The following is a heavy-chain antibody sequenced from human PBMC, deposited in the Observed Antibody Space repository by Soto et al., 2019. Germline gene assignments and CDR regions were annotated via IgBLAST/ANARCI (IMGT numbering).Heavy chain of an antibody. CDR2: ISAYNGNT. J-gene: IGHJ4*02. Sequence: GASVKVSCKASGYTFTSYGISWVRQAPGQGLEWMGWISAYNGNTNYAQKLQGRVTMTTDTSTSTAYMELRSLRSDDTAVYYCARDVKRYCTNGVCTAFDYWGQGTLVTVSS. CDR3: ARDVKRYCTNGVCTAFDY. D-gene: IGHD2-8*01. CDR1: GYTFTSYG. V-gene: IGHV1-18*01.